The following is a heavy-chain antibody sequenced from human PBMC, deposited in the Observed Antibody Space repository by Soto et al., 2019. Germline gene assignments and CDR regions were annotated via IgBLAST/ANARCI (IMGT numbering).Heavy chain of an antibody. Sequence: SETLSLTCTVSGGPISRGDYYWSWIRQPPGKGLEWIGYIYYSGSTYYNPSLKSRVTISVDTSKNQFSLKLSSVTAADTAVYYCAREDCSSTSCPFDYWGQGTLVTVSS. V-gene: IGHV4-30-4*01. D-gene: IGHD2-2*01. CDR3: AREDCSSTSCPFDY. CDR1: GGPISRGDYY. J-gene: IGHJ4*02. CDR2: IYYSGST.